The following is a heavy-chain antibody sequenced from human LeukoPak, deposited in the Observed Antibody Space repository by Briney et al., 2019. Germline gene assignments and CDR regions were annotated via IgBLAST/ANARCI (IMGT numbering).Heavy chain of an antibody. J-gene: IGHJ3*02. CDR1: GGTFSSHA. V-gene: IGHV1-69*10. D-gene: IGHD3-22*01. CDR3: ARDESGSSGSYAFDI. CDR2: VIPILDIT. Sequence: SVKVSCKASGGTFSSHAMNWVRQAPGQGLEWMGGVIPILDITDYAQKFQGRLTITADKSTGTGYMELSSLRSEDSAVYYCARDESGSSGSYAFDIWGQGTMVTVSS.